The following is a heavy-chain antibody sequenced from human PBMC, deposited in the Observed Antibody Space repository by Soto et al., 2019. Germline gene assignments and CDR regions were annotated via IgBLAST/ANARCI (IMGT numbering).Heavy chain of an antibody. CDR1: GFTFSSYA. CDR2: ISYDGSNK. CDR3: ATPIVVVPAAIDRGLAAMSNGDVDY. J-gene: IGHJ4*02. V-gene: IGHV3-30-3*01. D-gene: IGHD2-2*02. Sequence: GGSLRLSCAASGFTFSSYAMHWVRQAPGKGLEWVAVISYDGSNKYYADSVKGRFTISRDNSKNTLYLQMNSLRAEDTAVYYCATPIVVVPAAIDRGLAAMSNGDVDYWGQGTLVTVSS.